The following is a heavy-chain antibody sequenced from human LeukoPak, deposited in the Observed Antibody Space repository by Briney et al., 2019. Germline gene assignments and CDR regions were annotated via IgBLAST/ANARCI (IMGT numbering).Heavy chain of an antibody. J-gene: IGHJ4*02. CDR3: ARLRVGHDYVDY. Sequence: SETLSLTCTVSAGSISSYYWSWIRQPPGRGLEWIGYISYSGSTNYNPSLKSRVTISADTSKNQFSLKLSSVTAADTAVYYCARLRVGHDYVDYWGQGTLVTVSS. V-gene: IGHV4-59*08. D-gene: IGHD1-26*01. CDR1: AGSISSYY. CDR2: ISYSGST.